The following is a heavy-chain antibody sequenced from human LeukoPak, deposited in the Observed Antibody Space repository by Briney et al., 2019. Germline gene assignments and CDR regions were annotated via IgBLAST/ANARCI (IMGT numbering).Heavy chain of an antibody. Sequence: SETLSLTCAVDGGSFSGYYWSWIRQPPGKGLEWIGEINHSGSTNYNPSLKSRVTISVDTSKNQFSLKLSSVTAADTAVYYCARGRGLRGNSLGYYYGSGSSSFDYWGQGTLVTVSS. V-gene: IGHV4-34*01. D-gene: IGHD3-10*01. J-gene: IGHJ4*02. CDR3: ARGRGLRGNSLGYYYGSGSSSFDY. CDR1: GGSFSGYY. CDR2: INHSGST.